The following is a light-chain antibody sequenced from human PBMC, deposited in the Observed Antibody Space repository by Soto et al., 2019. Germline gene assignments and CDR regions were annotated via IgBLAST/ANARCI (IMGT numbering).Light chain of an antibody. CDR1: QSISSW. CDR2: DAS. Sequence: DIHRTHSPSTLSASLGDIVTITFRAIQSISSWFAWYQQKPGKAPKFLIYDASNLESGVPSRFSGSGSGTEFTLTISSLQPDDFATYYCQQYSSYWTFGQGTKVDNK. CDR3: QQYSSYWT. V-gene: IGKV1-5*01. J-gene: IGKJ1*01.